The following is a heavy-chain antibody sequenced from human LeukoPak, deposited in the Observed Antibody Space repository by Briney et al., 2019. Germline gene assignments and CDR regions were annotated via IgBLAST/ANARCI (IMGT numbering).Heavy chain of an antibody. J-gene: IGHJ5*02. CDR3: ARDLGASYLRPQNWFDP. V-gene: IGHV1-18*01. CDR1: GGTFSSYP. CDR2: ISAYNGNT. Sequence: GSSVKVSCKASGGTFSSYPFTWVRQAPGQGLEWMGWISAYNGNTNYAQKFQGRVTMTTDTSTSTAYMELRSLRSDDTAVYYCARDLGASYLRPQNWFDPWGQGTLVTVSS. D-gene: IGHD1-26*01.